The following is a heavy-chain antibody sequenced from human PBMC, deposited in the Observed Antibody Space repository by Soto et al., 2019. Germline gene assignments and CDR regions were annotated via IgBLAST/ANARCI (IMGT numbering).Heavy chain of an antibody. V-gene: IGHV1-18*01. Sequence: ASVKVSCKASGYTFTSYGISWVRQAPGEGLEWMGGISAYNGNTNYAQKLQGRVTMTTDTSTSTAYMELRSLRSDDTAVYYCANLQLTTSYYYRSASSFPDAFDTCGQWTV. CDR1: GYTFTSYG. J-gene: IGHJ3*02. D-gene: IGHD3-22*01. CDR2: ISAYNGNT. CDR3: ANLQLTTSYYYRSASSFPDAFDT.